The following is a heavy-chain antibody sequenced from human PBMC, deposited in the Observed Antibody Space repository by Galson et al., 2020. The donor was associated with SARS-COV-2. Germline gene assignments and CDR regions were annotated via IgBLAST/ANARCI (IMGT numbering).Heavy chain of an antibody. CDR3: AREFDYWFDP. CDR2: ISYDGSNK. Sequence: QLGESLKISCAASGFTFSSYAMHWVRQAPGKGLEWVAVISYDGSNKYYADSVKGRFTISRDNSKNTLYLQMNSLRAEDTAVYYCAREFDYWFDPWGQGTLVTVSS. CDR1: GFTFSSYA. J-gene: IGHJ5*02. V-gene: IGHV3-30*04. D-gene: IGHD3-10*01.